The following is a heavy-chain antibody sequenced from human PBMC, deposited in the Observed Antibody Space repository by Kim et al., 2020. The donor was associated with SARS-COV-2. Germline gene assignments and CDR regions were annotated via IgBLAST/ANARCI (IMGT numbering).Heavy chain of an antibody. Sequence: GGSLRLSCAVSGFSLSNTAMNWVRQAPGKGLEWVSAIRGQGRDTYYGDSGKGRLTISRDTSKNTLYLQMNSLRAEDTAVYYCGKDVWDYSGMDAWGQGTTVTVSS. CDR3: GKDVWDYSGMDA. V-gene: IGHV3-23*01. CDR2: IRGQGRDT. CDR1: GFSLSNTA. D-gene: IGHD1-26*01. J-gene: IGHJ6*02.